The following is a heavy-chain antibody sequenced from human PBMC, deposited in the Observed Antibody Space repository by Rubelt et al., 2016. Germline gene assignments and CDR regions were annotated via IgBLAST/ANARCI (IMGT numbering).Heavy chain of an antibody. CDR2: VYYIGTT. D-gene: IGHD3-10*01. CDR1: GGSINNYF. CDR3: AGERRGPEDY. J-gene: IGHJ4*02. V-gene: IGHV4-59*01. Sequence: QVRLQESGPRLVKPSETLSLTCTVSGGSINNYFWNWIRQPPGKGLEWIGYVYYIGTTMYNPSLKSRVTISVDTSTNQFSLKLTSVTASDTAVYYWAGERRGPEDYWGQGTLVTVSS.